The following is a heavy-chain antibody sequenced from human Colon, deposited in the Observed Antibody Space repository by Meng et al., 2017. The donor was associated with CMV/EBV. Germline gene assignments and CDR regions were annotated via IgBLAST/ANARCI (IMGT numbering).Heavy chain of an antibody. J-gene: IGHJ3*02. CDR1: GGSIRRSPDY. D-gene: IGHD3-3*01. CDR2: IDYAGTT. Sequence: SETLSLTCTVSGGSIRRSPDYWGWVRQPPGRGLEWIGNIDYAGTTSYHSSLASRVTMSVDTSRNQFSLNLRSVTAADTAVYYCARAKGTVFGVVITAFDIWGQGTMVTVSS. CDR3: ARAKGTVFGVVITAFDI. V-gene: IGHV4-39*07.